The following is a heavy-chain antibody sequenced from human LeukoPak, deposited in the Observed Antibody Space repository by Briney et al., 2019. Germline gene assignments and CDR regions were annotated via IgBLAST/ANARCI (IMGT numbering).Heavy chain of an antibody. D-gene: IGHD3-22*01. CDR1: GFSLSTSGMC. CDR3: ARMPKYDYDYAFDI. CDR2: IACDNDK. Sequence: SGPTLVNPTQTLTLTCTFSGFSLSTSGMCVNWIRQPPGKALEWLARIACDNDKYYNIALKTRLTIYKDTSKNLGVLTMTNMDPADTATYYCARMPKYDYDYAFDIWGQGTMVTVSS. V-gene: IGHV2-70*11. J-gene: IGHJ3*02.